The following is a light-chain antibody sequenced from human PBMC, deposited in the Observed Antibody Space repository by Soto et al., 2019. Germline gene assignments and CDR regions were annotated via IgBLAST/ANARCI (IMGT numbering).Light chain of an antibody. Sequence: DIQMTQSPSTLSASVGDRVTITCRASQSISSWLAWYQQKPGKAPKILIYKASSLESRAPTRLNGSGFCTYFTLTISSLIPDDFETYYCQQYNSYSGTFGQGTKVDIK. CDR2: KAS. CDR3: QQYNSYSGT. CDR1: QSISSW. V-gene: IGKV1-5*03. J-gene: IGKJ1*01.